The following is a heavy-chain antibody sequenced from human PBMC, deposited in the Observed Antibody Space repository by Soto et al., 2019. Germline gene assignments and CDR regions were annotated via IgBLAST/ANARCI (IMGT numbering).Heavy chain of an antibody. CDR3: AAPYCGGDCYSWGFDP. D-gene: IGHD2-21*02. V-gene: IGHV5-10-1*01. Sequence: GASVKVSCKASGYTFTSYWISWVRQMPGKGLEWMGRIDPSDSYTNYSPSFQGHVTISADKSISTAYLQWSSLKASDTAMFYCAAPYCGGDCYSWGFDPWGQGTLVTVSS. CDR2: IDPSDSYT. J-gene: IGHJ5*02. CDR1: GYTFTSYW.